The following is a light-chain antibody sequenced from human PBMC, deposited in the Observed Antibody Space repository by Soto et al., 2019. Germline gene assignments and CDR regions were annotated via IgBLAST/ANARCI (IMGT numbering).Light chain of an antibody. J-gene: IGKJ3*01. CDR3: QQLNSYPPFT. CDR1: QSIDTD. Sequence: EIVLTQSPATLSLSPGERATLFCWASQSIDTDLAWLQHKPGQAPRLLIYDASNRATGIPARFSGSGSGTDFALTISALEPEDFATYYCQQLNSYPPFTFGPGTKVDIK. CDR2: DAS. V-gene: IGKV3-11*01.